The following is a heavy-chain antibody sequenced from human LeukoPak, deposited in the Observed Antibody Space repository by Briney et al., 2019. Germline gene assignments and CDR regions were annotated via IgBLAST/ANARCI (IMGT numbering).Heavy chain of an antibody. J-gene: IGHJ3*02. V-gene: IGHV4-34*01. Sequence: SETLSLTCAVYGGSFSGYYWSWIRQPPGKGLEWIGEINHSGSTNYNPSLKSRVTISVDTSKNQFSLKLSSVTAADTAVYYCARKGLSPPPGPQPDTRRTTFDIWGQGTMVTVSS. CDR3: ARKGLSPPPGPQPDTRRTTFDI. CDR1: GGSFSGYY. CDR2: INHSGST. D-gene: IGHD1-1*01.